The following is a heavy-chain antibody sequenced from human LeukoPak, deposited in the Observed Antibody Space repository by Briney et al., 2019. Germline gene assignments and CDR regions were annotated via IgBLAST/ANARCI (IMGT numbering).Heavy chain of an antibody. CDR3: TRDTTGHYDY. D-gene: IGHD1-1*01. J-gene: IGHJ4*02. CDR2: IGDDGSHK. Sequence: GGSLRLSCAASGFTFSSYGMHWVRQAPGKGLQWVAVIGDDGSHKDYVDSVKGRFTISRDNSKNTLYLQMNSLRAEDTAVYYCTRDTTGHYDYWGQGTLVTVSS. CDR1: GFTFSSYG. V-gene: IGHV3-30*19.